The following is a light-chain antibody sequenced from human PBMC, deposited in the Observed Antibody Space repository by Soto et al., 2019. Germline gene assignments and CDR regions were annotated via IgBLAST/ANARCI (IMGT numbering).Light chain of an antibody. CDR1: SSNIGAGYD. J-gene: IGLJ2*01. CDR2: DNT. CDR3: HAYESGLSVV. V-gene: IGLV1-40*01. Sequence: QSVLTQPPSVSGAPGQRVTISCTGSSSNIGAGYDVHWYQQLPGTAPKLLIYDNTHRPSGVPDRFSASKSATSASLAIAGLQAEDEADYYCHAYESGLSVVFGGGTKLTVL.